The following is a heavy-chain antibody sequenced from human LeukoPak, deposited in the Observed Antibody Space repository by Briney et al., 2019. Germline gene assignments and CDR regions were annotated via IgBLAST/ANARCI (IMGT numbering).Heavy chain of an antibody. CDR2: ITGSGGNT. CDR3: SVVNYGSGSYPLGY. CDR1: GFTFNIYA. V-gene: IGHV3-23*01. Sequence: PGGSLRLSCAASGFTFNIYAMSWVRQAPGKGLEWVSVITGSGGNTFYADSVKGRFTISRDNSKNTLYLQMNSLKTEDTAVYYCSVVNYGSGSYPLGYWGQGNLVTVSS. D-gene: IGHD3-10*01. J-gene: IGHJ4*02.